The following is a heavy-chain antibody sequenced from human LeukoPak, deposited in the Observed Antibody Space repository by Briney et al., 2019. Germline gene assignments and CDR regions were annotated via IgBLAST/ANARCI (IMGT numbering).Heavy chain of an antibody. CDR1: GYTFTSYY. V-gene: IGHV1-46*01. D-gene: IGHD3-3*01. J-gene: IGHJ3*02. Sequence: GASVKVSCKASGYTFTSYYMHWVRHAPGQGLEWMGIINPSGGSTSYAQKFQGRVTMTRDTSTSTVYMELSSLRSEDTAVYYCARDRFWSAPYMGSGYDAFDIWGQGTMVTVSS. CDR2: INPSGGST. CDR3: ARDRFWSAPYMGSGYDAFDI.